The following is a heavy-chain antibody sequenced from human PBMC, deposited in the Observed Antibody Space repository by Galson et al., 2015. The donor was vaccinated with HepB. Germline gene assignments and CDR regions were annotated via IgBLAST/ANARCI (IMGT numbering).Heavy chain of an antibody. CDR3: ARSISPGIVVVPAAPDNWFDP. CDR2: ISAYNGNT. J-gene: IGHJ5*02. D-gene: IGHD2-2*01. Sequence: SVKVSCKASGYTFTSYGISWVRQAPGQGLEWMGWISAYNGNTNYAQKLQGRVTMTTDTSTSTAYMELRSLGSDDTAVYYCARSISPGIVVVPAAPDNWFDPWGQGTLVTVSS. V-gene: IGHV1-18*04. CDR1: GYTFTSYG.